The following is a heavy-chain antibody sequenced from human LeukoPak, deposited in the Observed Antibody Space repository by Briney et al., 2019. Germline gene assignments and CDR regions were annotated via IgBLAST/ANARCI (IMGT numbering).Heavy chain of an antibody. CDR1: GYTFTDYY. J-gene: IGHJ4*02. D-gene: IGHD3-10*01. CDR2: IIPIFGTA. Sequence: SVKVSCKASGYTFTDYYVHWVRQAPGQGLEWMGGIIPIFGTANYAQKFQGRVTITADESTSTAYMELSSLRSEDTAVYYCARAIATKGSGSTDFDYWGQGTLVTVSS. V-gene: IGHV1-69*13. CDR3: ARAIATKGSGSTDFDY.